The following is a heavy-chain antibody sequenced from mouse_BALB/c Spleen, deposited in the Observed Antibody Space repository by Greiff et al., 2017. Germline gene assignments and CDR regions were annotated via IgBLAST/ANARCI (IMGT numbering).Heavy chain of an antibody. CDR2: IWSGGST. CDR1: GFSLTSYG. CDR3: ARNYYYGSSYGYAMDY. D-gene: IGHD1-1*01. V-gene: IGHV2-2*02. Sequence: VKLMESGPGLVQPSQSLSITCTVSGFSLTSYGVHWVRQSPGKGLEWLGVIWSGGSTDYNAAFISRLSISKDNSKSQVFFKMNSLQANDTAIYYCARNYYYGSSYGYAMDYWGQGTSVTVSS. J-gene: IGHJ4*01.